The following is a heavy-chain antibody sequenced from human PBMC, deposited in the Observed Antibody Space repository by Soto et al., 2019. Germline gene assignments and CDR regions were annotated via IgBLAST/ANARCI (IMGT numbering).Heavy chain of an antibody. D-gene: IGHD3-3*01. CDR1: GYTFTSYG. V-gene: IGHV1-18*01. CDR2: ISAYNGNP. CDR3: ARVIFGVDYFDY. Sequence: QVQLVQSGAEVKKPGASVKVSCKASGYTFTSYGISWVRQAPGQGLEWMGWISAYNGNPNYAQKHQDNITMTTDTSTSTDYMELRSLRSDDTAVYYCARVIFGVDYFDYWGQGTLVTVSS. J-gene: IGHJ4*02.